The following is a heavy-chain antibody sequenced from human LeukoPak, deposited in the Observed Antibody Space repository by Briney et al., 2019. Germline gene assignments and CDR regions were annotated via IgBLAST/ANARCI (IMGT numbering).Heavy chain of an antibody. J-gene: IGHJ1*01. D-gene: IGHD6-19*01. CDR2: IYYSGST. V-gene: IGHV4-39*01. Sequence: SETLSLTCTVSGGSISSSSYYRGWIRQPPGKGLEWIGSIYYSGSTYYNPSLKSRVTISVDTSKNQFSLKLSSVTAADTAVYYCARQGYSSGWYWYFQHWGQGTLVTVSS. CDR1: GGSISSSSYY. CDR3: ARQGYSSGWYWYFQH.